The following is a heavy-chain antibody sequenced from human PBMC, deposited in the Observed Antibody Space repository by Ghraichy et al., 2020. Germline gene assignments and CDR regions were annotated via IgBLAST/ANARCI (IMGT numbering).Heavy chain of an antibody. V-gene: IGHV4-34*01. Sequence: SETLSLTCAVYGGSFNGSYWTWIRQSPGKGLDWIGEIYHSGSTIYNPSLESRISISLDTSKNQFSLKLTSVTAADTAVYYCARKRTYYHDFDYWGRGTLVTVSS. CDR1: GGSFNGSY. CDR3: ARKRTYYHDFDY. CDR2: IYHSGST. J-gene: IGHJ4*02. D-gene: IGHD3-22*01.